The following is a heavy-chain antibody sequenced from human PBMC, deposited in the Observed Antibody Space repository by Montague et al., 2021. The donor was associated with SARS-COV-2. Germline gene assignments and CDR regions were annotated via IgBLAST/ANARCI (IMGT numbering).Heavy chain of an antibody. V-gene: IGHV3-53*01. Sequence: SLRLSCAASGFTVTYNYMSWVRQAPGKGLEWVPVIYSGGETYYADSVKGRFTISRDDSKNTLFLQMNSLRAEDTAVYFCARDYCSSGICYEGYGMDVWGQGTTVTVSS. D-gene: IGHD2-15*01. CDR3: ARDYCSSGICYEGYGMDV. J-gene: IGHJ6*02. CDR1: GFTVTYNY. CDR2: IYSGGET.